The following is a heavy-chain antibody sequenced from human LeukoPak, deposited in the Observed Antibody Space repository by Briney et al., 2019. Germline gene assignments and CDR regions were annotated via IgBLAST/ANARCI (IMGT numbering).Heavy chain of an antibody. Sequence: GGSLRLSCAASGFTFDDYAMHWVRQAPGKGLEWVSGISWNSGSIGYADSVKGRFTISRDNAKNSLYLQMNSLRAEDTALYYCAKGYYYDSSGSVDYWGQGTQVTVSS. CDR3: AKGYYYDSSGSVDY. CDR1: GFTFDDYA. J-gene: IGHJ4*02. CDR2: ISWNSGSI. V-gene: IGHV3-9*01. D-gene: IGHD3-22*01.